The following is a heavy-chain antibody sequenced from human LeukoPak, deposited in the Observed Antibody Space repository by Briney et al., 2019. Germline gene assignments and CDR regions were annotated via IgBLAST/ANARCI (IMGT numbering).Heavy chain of an antibody. V-gene: IGHV1-18*01. CDR3: ARDIVMVVGSFYYGMDV. Sequence: ASVKVSCKASGYTFASFGISWVRQAPGQGLEWMGWISAYNRNTNFAQNLQGRVTLTTDTSTSTAYMELRSLRSDDTAVYYCARDIVMVVGSFYYGMDVWGQGTTVTVSS. CDR1: GYTFASFG. CDR2: ISAYNRNT. D-gene: IGHD2-8*02. J-gene: IGHJ6*02.